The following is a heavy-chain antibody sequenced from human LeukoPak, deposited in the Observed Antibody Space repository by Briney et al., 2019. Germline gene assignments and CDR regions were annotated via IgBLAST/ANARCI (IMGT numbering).Heavy chain of an antibody. D-gene: IGHD3-10*01. CDR1: GGSISSYY. CDR2: IYYSGST. CDR3: ARVKGSGNNTLRFYYYGMDV. V-gene: IGHV4-59*01. Sequence: PSETLSLTCTVSGGSISSYYWSWIRQPPGKGLEWIGYIYYSGSTNYNPSLKSRVTISVDTSKNQFSLKLSSVTAADTAVYYCARVKGSGNNTLRFYYYGMDVWGQGTTVTVSS. J-gene: IGHJ6*02.